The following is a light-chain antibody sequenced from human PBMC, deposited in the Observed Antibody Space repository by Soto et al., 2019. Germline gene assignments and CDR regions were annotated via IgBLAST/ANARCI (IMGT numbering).Light chain of an antibody. Sequence: QSVLTQPPSVSGAPGQRVTISCTGSRSNIGAGYDVHWYQQLPGTAPKLLIYDNSNRPSAVPDRFSGSNSGTSASLAITGLQAEDEADYDCQSYDSSLSVLYFFGTGTKLTVL. V-gene: IGLV1-40*01. J-gene: IGLJ1*01. CDR3: QSYDSSLSVLYF. CDR1: RSNIGAGYD. CDR2: DNS.